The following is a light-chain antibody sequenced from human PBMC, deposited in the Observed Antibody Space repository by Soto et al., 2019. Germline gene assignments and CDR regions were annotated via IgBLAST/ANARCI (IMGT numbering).Light chain of an antibody. CDR3: QQYDNWPPIT. CDR1: HSVSSN. CDR2: DAS. Sequence: EIVMTQSPATRSVSVGEKVSVSFRASHSVSSNLAWYQQKPGQAPRLLIYDASTRASGIPARVSGSGSGTEFTLTISSLQSEDLAVYYCQQYDNWPPITFGQGTRLEIK. J-gene: IGKJ5*01. V-gene: IGKV3-15*01.